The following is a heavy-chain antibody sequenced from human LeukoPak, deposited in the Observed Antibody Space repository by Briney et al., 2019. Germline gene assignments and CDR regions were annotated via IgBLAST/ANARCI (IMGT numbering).Heavy chain of an antibody. V-gene: IGHV3-48*03. CDR3: AREGYSYGCDY. J-gene: IGHJ4*02. D-gene: IGHD5-18*01. CDR2: ISASGNTI. Sequence: PGGSPRLSCAASGFTFSSYEMNWVRQAPGKGLEWVSYISASGNTIYYADSVKGRFTISRDNAKNSLFLQMNSLRAEDTAVYYCAREGYSYGCDYWGQGTLVTVSS. CDR1: GFTFSSYE.